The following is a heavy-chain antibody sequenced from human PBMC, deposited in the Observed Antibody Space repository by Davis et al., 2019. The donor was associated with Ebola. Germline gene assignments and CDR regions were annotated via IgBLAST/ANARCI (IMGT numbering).Heavy chain of an antibody. CDR3: TTTVTRVSGAFDI. CDR1: GFTFSGSA. CDR2: IRSKANSYAT. D-gene: IGHD4-17*01. V-gene: IGHV3-73*01. J-gene: IGHJ3*02. Sequence: PGSLLKISCAASGFTFSGSAMHWVRQASGKGLEWVGRIRSKANSYATAYAASVKGRFTISRDDSKNTAYLQMNSLKTEDTAVYYCTTTVTRVSGAFDIWGQGTMVTVSS.